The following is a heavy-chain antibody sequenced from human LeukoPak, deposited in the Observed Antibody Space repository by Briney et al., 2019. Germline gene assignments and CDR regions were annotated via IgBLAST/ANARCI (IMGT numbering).Heavy chain of an antibody. CDR3: AKAKVGATTGYFDY. Sequence: PGGSLRLSCAASGFIFSNYAMSWVRQAPGKGLEWVSTIRGSGGSTYYADSVKGRFTISRDNSKNTLYLQMNSLRAEDTAVYYCAKAKVGATTGYFDYWGQGTLVTVS. J-gene: IGHJ4*02. CDR1: GFIFSNYA. V-gene: IGHV3-23*01. D-gene: IGHD1-26*01. CDR2: IRGSGGST.